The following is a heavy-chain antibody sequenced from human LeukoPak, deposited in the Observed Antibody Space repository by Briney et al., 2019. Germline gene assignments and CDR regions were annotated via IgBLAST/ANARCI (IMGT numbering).Heavy chain of an antibody. V-gene: IGHV4-34*01. Sequence: SETLSLTCAVYGGSFSGYYWSWIRQPPGRGLEWIGEIHHSGSTNYNPSLKSRVTISVDTSKNQFSLKLSSVTAADTAVYYCATVGSMTTLDYWGQGTLVTVSS. J-gene: IGHJ4*02. CDR2: IHHSGST. CDR3: ATVGSMTTLDY. D-gene: IGHD4-11*01. CDR1: GGSFSGYY.